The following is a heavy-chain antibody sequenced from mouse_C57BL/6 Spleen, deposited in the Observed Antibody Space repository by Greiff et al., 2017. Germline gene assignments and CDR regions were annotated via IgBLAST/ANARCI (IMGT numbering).Heavy chain of an antibody. Sequence: QVQLQQPGAELVKPGASVKLSCKASGYTFTSYWMHWVKQRPGQGLEWIGMIHPHSGSTNYNEKFKSKATLTVDKSSSTAYMQLNSLSSECAAVYYGAITNYYDYDWCFDVWGTGTTVTVSS. D-gene: IGHD2-4*01. CDR3: AITNYYDYDWCFDV. CDR2: IHPHSGST. V-gene: IGHV1-64*01. CDR1: GYTFTSYW. J-gene: IGHJ1*03.